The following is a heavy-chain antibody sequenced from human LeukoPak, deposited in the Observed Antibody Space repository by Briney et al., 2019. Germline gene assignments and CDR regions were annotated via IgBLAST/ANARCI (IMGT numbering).Heavy chain of an antibody. CDR3: AKDPNMITADYFDY. V-gene: IGHV1-2*02. CDR2: INPNSGGT. D-gene: IGHD3-16*01. Sequence: ASVKVSCKASGYTFTGYYMHWVRQAPGQGLEWMGWINPNSGGTNYAQKFQGRVTMTRDTSISTAYMELSRLRSDDTAVYYCAKDPNMITADYFDYWGQGTLVTVSS. CDR1: GYTFTGYY. J-gene: IGHJ4*02.